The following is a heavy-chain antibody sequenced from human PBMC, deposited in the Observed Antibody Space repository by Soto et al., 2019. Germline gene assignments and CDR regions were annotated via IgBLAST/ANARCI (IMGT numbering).Heavy chain of an antibody. CDR2: IYPGGSDT. V-gene: IGHV5-51*01. D-gene: IGHD6-6*01. Sequence: GQSLKISCQGSGYSFAIYWIGWVRQMPRKDLEWMGIIYPGGSDTRYSPSFQGQVTISADKSLRTAYLQWTSLKASDTALYYCXRTRSFTLGFYYDGMDVWGQGTTVTVSS. J-gene: IGHJ6*02. CDR3: XRTRSFTLGFYYDGMDV. CDR1: GYSFAIYW.